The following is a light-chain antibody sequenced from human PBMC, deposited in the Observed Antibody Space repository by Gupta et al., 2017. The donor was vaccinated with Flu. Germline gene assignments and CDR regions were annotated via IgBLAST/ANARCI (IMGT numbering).Light chain of an antibody. V-gene: IGLV3-25*03. Sequence: SYELTQPPSVSVSPGQTARITCSGDALPNQFAYWYQQKPGQAPVLVIRKDSERPSGIAERFSGSTSGTTVTLTISGVQEEDEADYYCQSADSTETYVVFGGGTKLTVL. CDR1: ALPNQF. CDR2: KDS. CDR3: QSADSTETYVV. J-gene: IGLJ2*01.